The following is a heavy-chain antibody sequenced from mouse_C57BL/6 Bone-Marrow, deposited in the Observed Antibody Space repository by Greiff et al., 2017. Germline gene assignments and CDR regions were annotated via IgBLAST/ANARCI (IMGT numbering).Heavy chain of an antibody. V-gene: IGHV1-69*01. Sequence: QVQLQQPGAELVMPGASVKLSCKASGYTFTSYWMHWVKQRPGQGLEWIGEIDPSDSYTNYNQKFKGKSTLTVDKSSSTAYMQRSSLTSEDSAVYYCAREYWYFDVWGTGTTVTVSS. J-gene: IGHJ1*03. CDR1: GYTFTSYW. CDR3: AREYWYFDV. CDR2: IDPSDSYT.